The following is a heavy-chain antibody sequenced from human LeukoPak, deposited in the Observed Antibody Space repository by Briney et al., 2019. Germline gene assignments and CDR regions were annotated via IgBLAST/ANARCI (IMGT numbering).Heavy chain of an antibody. CDR3: ARGLVHDTSGYYSDY. D-gene: IGHD3-22*01. CDR1: GLSFSGHW. CDR2: ISPTGSTT. J-gene: IGHJ4*02. V-gene: IGHV3-74*01. Sequence: GGSLRLSCTASGLSFSGHWMHWARQLPGKGLVWVSRISPTGSTTSYADSVKGRFTISRDNAKNTLYLQMNSLRAEDTAVYYCARGLVHDTSGYYSDYWGQGTLVTVSS.